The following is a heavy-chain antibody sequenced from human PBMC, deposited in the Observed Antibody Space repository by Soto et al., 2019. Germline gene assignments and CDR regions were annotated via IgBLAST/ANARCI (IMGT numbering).Heavy chain of an antibody. V-gene: IGHV3-30*18. CDR1: GFTSSSYG. D-gene: IGHD6-25*01. CDR2: ISYDGSKK. CDR3: AKCIIRTAAGVNYYFYYGMDV. J-gene: IGHJ6*02. Sequence: GGSLILSCTVSGFTSSSYGMHWVRQAPGKGLEWVAVISYDGSKKYYGDSVKGRFTISRDNSKNTLDLQMNSLRPEDTAVYYCAKCIIRTAAGVNYYFYYGMDVWGQGTTVTVSS.